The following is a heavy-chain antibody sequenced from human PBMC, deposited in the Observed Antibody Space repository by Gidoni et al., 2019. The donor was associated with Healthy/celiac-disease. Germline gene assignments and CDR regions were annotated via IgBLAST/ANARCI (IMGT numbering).Heavy chain of an antibody. Sequence: QVQLVQSGAEVKQPGASVQVSCKASGYTFNGSYMPWGRQDPGQGLEWMGWINPNSGGTNYAQKFQGRVTMTRDTSISTAYMELSRLRSDDTAVYYCARPPSYDFWSGYKDNWYFDLWGRGTLVTVSS. D-gene: IGHD3-3*01. CDR1: GYTFNGSY. CDR2: INPNSGGT. V-gene: IGHV1-2*02. J-gene: IGHJ2*01. CDR3: ARPPSYDFWSGYKDNWYFDL.